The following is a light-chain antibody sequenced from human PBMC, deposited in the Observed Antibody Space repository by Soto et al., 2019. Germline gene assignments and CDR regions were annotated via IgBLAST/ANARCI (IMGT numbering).Light chain of an antibody. Sequence: SYELTQPPSVSVSPGXTAXXXXXXXKLGDKYACWYQQKPGQSPVLVIYQDSKRPSGIPERFSGSNSGNTATLTISGTQAMDEADYYCQAWDSSTPEVFGGGTKLTVL. V-gene: IGLV3-1*01. J-gene: IGLJ3*02. CDR1: KLGDKY. CDR2: QDS. CDR3: QAWDSSTPEV.